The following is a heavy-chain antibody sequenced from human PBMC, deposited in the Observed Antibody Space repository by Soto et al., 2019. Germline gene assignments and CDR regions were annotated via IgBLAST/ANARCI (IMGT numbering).Heavy chain of an antibody. CDR2: ISGTGTTT. CDR1: GFTFSSYA. D-gene: IGHD2-8*01. V-gene: IGHV3-23*01. Sequence: RLSCAASGFTFSSYAMTCVRQAPGKGLEWVSTISGTGTTTYYADSVKGRFTISRDNSKNTLYLQMNSLRTEDTAVYYCVKAVYLLDFDYWGQGTLVTVSS. CDR3: VKAVYLLDFDY. J-gene: IGHJ4*02.